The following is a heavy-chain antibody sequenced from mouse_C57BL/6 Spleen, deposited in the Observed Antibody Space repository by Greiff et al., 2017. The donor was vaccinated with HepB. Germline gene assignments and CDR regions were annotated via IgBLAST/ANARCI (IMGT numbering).Heavy chain of an antibody. CDR1: GYTFTSYW. J-gene: IGHJ3*01. V-gene: IGHV1-64*01. Sequence: VQLQQPGAELVKPGASVKLSCKASGYTFTSYWMHWVKQRPGQGLEWIGMIHPNSGSTNYNEKFKRKATLTVDKSSSTAYMQLSSLTSEDSAVYYCARRWNDYDAWFAYCGQGTLVTVSA. D-gene: IGHD2-4*01. CDR2: IHPNSGST. CDR3: ARRWNDYDAWFAY.